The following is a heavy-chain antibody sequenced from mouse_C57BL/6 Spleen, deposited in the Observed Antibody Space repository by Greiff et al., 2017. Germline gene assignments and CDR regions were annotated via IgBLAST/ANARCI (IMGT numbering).Heavy chain of an antibody. J-gene: IGHJ2*01. CDR1: GYSFTDYN. CDR3: ARSEGYDFYFDY. Sequence: VQLKQSGPELVKPGASVKISCKASGYSFTDYNMNWVKQSNGKSLEWIGVINPNYGTTSYNQKFKGKATLTVDQYSSTDYMQINSLTSEDSAVYYSARSEGYDFYFDYWGQGTTLTVAS. V-gene: IGHV1-39*01. D-gene: IGHD2-4*01. CDR2: INPNYGTT.